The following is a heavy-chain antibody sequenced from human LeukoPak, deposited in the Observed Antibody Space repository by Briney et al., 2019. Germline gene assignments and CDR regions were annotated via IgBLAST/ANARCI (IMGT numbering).Heavy chain of an antibody. CDR3: AIKTSYSDFDY. CDR1: GYSLTYYY. J-gene: IGHJ4*02. D-gene: IGHD2-15*01. Sequence: ASVKVSCKASGYSLTYYYIHWVRQAPGQGLEWMGWISPDSGGTNNAQEFQGRVTMTRDTSISTAYMEVNRLRSDDTAVYFCAIKTSYSDFDYWGQGTLVTVSS. CDR2: ISPDSGGT. V-gene: IGHV1-2*02.